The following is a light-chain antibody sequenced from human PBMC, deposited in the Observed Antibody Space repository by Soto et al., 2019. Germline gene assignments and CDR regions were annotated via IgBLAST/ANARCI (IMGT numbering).Light chain of an antibody. CDR2: EVN. J-gene: IGLJ3*02. CDR1: NSDVGSYDL. CDR3: CSYAGGSTYVL. Sequence: QSVLTQPASVSGSPGQSITISCTGTNSDVGSYDLVSWYQQHPVKAPKLMIFEVNKRPSGVSNRFSGSKSGNTASLTISGLQAEDESDYYCCSYAGGSTYVLFGGGTKLTVL. V-gene: IGLV2-23*02.